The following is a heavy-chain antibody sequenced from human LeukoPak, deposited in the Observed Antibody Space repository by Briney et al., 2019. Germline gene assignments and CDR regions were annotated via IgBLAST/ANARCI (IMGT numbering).Heavy chain of an antibody. CDR1: GFTFDDYG. V-gene: IGHV3-15*01. CDR3: TTDIGLI. Sequence: GGSLRLSCAASGFTFDDYGMSWVRQAPGKGLEWVGRIKSKTDGGTTDYAALVKGRFTLSRDDSKNTLYLQMNSLKTEDTAVYYCTTDIGLIWGQGTMVSVSS. CDR2: IKSKTDGGTT. D-gene: IGHD3-16*01. J-gene: IGHJ3*02.